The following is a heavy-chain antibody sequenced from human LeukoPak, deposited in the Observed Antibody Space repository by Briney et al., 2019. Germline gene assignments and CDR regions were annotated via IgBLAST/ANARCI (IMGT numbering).Heavy chain of an antibody. V-gene: IGHV1-2*02. CDR3: ARDVSGSYYYDY. D-gene: IGHD3-10*01. Sequence: ASVKVSCKASGYTFTGYHIHWVRQAPGQGLEWMGWINPNSEGTNYAQKFQGRVTMTRDTSISTAYMELSRLRSDDTAVYYCARDVSGSYYYDYWGQGTLVTVSS. CDR2: INPNSEGT. CDR1: GYTFTGYH. J-gene: IGHJ4*02.